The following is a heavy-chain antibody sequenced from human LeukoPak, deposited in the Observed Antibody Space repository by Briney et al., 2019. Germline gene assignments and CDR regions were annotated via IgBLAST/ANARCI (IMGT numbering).Heavy chain of an antibody. CDR3: ARDLVTGGGSYSEYFDY. J-gene: IGHJ4*02. CDR1: GGSISSSSYY. D-gene: IGHD1-26*01. CDR2: IYYSGST. Sequence: SETLSLTCTVSGGSISSSSYYWGWIRQPPGKGLEWIGSIYYSGSTYYNPSLKSRVTISVDTSKNQFSLKLSSVTAADTAVYYCARDLVTGGGSYSEYFDYWGQGTLVTVSS. V-gene: IGHV4-39*07.